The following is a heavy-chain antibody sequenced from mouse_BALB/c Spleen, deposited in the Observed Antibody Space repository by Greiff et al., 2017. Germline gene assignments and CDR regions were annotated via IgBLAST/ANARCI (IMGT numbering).Heavy chain of an antibody. D-gene: IGHD3-1*01. CDR2: INPSNGRT. Sequence: QLQQPGAELVKPGASVKLSCKASGYTFTSYWMHWVKQRPGQGLEWIGEINPSNGRTNYNEKFKSKATLTVDKSSSTAYMQLSSLTSEDSAVYYCARYRAGTGFDYWGQGTTLTVSS. V-gene: IGHV1S81*02. CDR1: GYTFTSYW. CDR3: ARYRAGTGFDY. J-gene: IGHJ2*01.